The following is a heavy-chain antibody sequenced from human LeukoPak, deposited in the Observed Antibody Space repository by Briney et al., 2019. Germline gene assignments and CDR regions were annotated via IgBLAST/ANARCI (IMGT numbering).Heavy chain of an antibody. CDR1: GFTFNSYW. CDR3: ARYEQRPGVTASDP. CDR2: INPDGSWT. D-gene: IGHD2-21*02. V-gene: IGHV3-74*01. J-gene: IGHJ5*02. Sequence: GGSLILSCPSSGFTFNSYWMVWFRQAPGKGLVWGSCINPDGSWTLHADSVKGRFAISRDYARNTLYLQMNSLVVEDTAMYYCARYEQRPGVTASDPWSQGTLVTVSS.